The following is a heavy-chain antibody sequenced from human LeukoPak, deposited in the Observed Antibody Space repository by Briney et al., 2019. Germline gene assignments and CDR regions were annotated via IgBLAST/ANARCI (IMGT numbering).Heavy chain of an antibody. CDR2: INTDGSST. D-gene: IGHD6-13*01. V-gene: IGHV3-74*01. Sequence: GGSLRLSCAASGFTFSSYWMHWVRQAPGKGLVWVSRINTDGSSTSYADSVKGRFTISRDNAKNTLYLQMNSLRAEDTAVYYCAKTDYSSSWQFDYWGQGTLVTVSS. CDR3: AKTDYSSSWQFDY. J-gene: IGHJ4*02. CDR1: GFTFSSYW.